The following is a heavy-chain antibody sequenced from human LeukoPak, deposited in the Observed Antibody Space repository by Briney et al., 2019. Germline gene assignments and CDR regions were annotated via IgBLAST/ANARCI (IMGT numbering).Heavy chain of an antibody. V-gene: IGHV3-7*01. CDR2: IKQVGSEK. J-gene: IGHJ5*02. CDR3: ARDHGRYQLRNPNWFDP. D-gene: IGHD2-2*01. CDR1: GFTFSRYW. Sequence: PGGSLRLSCAASGFTFSRYWMSWVRQAPGKRLEWWANIKQVGSEKYYVDSVKGRFTISRDNAKNSLYLQMNSLRAEDTAVYYCARDHGRYQLRNPNWFDPWGQGTLVTVSS.